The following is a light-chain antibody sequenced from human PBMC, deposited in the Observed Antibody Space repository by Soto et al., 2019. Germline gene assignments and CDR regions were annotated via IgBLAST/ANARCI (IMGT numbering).Light chain of an antibody. CDR2: GTS. CDR1: QSVSGN. J-gene: IGKJ5*01. CDR3: QQYNNWPLIT. V-gene: IGKV3-15*01. Sequence: ENVLTHSPGTLSVSPGEGATLSYRSSQSVSGNLAWYQQQPGQAPRLLIYGTSIRATGVPARFSGGGSGTEFTLTISGLQSEDFAVYYCQQYNNWPLITFGQGTRLEIK.